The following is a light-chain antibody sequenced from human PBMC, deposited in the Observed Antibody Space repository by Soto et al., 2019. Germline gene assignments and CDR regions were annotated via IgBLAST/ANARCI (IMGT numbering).Light chain of an antibody. Sequence: EIVMTQSPGTLSVSPGERVTFSCRASQSVSSNLAWYQQKPGQTPRLLIYGASTRATGIPDRFSGSGSGTEFTLPISSLQSEDFAVYYCQQYNNWPPITFGQGTRLEIK. CDR2: GAS. J-gene: IGKJ5*01. CDR3: QQYNNWPPIT. CDR1: QSVSSN. V-gene: IGKV3-15*01.